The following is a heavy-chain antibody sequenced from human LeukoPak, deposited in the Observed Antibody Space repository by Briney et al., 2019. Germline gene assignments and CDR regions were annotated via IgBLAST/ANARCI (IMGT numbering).Heavy chain of an antibody. V-gene: IGHV3-7*03. J-gene: IGHJ4*02. Sequence: GGSLRLSCAASGFTFSSYWMSWVRQAPGKGLEWVANIKQDGSEKYYVDSVKGRFTISRDNAKNSLYLQMNSLRAEDTAVYYCARFFGGLRYFDWLLAKEYYFDYWGQGTLVTVSS. CDR2: IKQDGSEK. CDR1: GFTFSSYW. CDR3: ARFFGGLRYFDWLLAKEYYFDY. D-gene: IGHD3-9*01.